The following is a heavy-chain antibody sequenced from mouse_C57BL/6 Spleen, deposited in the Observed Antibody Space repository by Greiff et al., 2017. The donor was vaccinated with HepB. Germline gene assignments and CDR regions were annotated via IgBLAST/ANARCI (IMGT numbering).Heavy chain of an antibody. CDR3: ARSDYSLYYFDY. D-gene: IGHD2-12*01. CDR2: IYPGSGST. CDR1: GYTFTSYW. V-gene: IGHV1-55*01. J-gene: IGHJ2*01. Sequence: VQLQQPGAELVKPGASVKMSCKASGYTFTSYWITWVKQRPGQGLEWIGDIYPGSGSTNYNEKFKSKATLTVDTSSSTAYMQLSSLTSEDSAVYYCARSDYSLYYFDYWGQGTTLTVSS.